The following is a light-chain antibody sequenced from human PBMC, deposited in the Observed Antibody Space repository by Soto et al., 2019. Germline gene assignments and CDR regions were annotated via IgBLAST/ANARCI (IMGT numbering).Light chain of an antibody. V-gene: IGLV2-14*01. J-gene: IGLJ2*01. CDR2: EVD. Sequence: QSVLTQPASVSGSPGQSITISCTGTSTDIGGYTYASWYQQHPGKVPKLMIYEVDNRPSGVSNRFSGSKSGSTASLTISGLQAEDEADYFCSSYSRTTTRVVFGGGTKLTVL. CDR3: SSYSRTTTRVV. CDR1: STDIGGYTY.